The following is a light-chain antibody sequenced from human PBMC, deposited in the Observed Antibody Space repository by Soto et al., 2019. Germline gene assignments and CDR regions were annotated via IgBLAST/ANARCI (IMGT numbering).Light chain of an antibody. J-gene: IGKJ4*01. V-gene: IGKV3D-15*01. CDR2: GAS. CDR3: HQYNNWPPLT. CDR1: QSVSSK. Sequence: EVVMTQSPATLSVSPGERATLSCRASQSVSSKLAWYQQKPGQAPRLLIYGASTRATGIPARFSGSGSGTEFTLTISSLQSEDFAVYFCHQYNNWPPLTFGGGTKVDI.